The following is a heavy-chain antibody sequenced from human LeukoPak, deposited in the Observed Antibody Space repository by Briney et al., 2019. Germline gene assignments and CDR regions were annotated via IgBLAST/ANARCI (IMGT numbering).Heavy chain of an antibody. D-gene: IGHD5-12*01. CDR2: IKEDGTAK. Sequence: GGSLRLSCAASGFTFSTSWMAWVRQAPGKGLEWVANIKEDGTAKNYVVSARGRFTISGDNAKNSLFLRMNSLRGEDTAVYYCTRDSGYNAFDIWGQGTMVTVSS. CDR3: TRDSGYNAFDI. J-gene: IGHJ3*02. V-gene: IGHV3-7*01. CDR1: GFTFSTSW.